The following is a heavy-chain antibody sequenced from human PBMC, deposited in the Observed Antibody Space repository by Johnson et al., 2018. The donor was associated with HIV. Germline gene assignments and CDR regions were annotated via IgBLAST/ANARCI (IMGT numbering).Heavy chain of an antibody. CDR2: ISYDGSTK. CDR1: GFTFSSYG. V-gene: IGHV3-30*03. J-gene: IGHJ3*02. Sequence: QVQLVESGGGVVQPGRSLRLSCAASGFTFSSYGMRWVRQAPGKGLEWVAVISYDGSTKYYADSVQGRFTISRDNSKNTLYLQMNSLRAEDTAVYYCARKVVVVAAAAGDAFDIWGQGTMVTVSS. D-gene: IGHD2-15*01. CDR3: ARKVVVVAAAAGDAFDI.